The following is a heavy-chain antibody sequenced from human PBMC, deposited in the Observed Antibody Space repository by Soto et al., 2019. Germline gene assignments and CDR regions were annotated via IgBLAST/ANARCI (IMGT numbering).Heavy chain of an antibody. CDR1: GGSISSSSYY. V-gene: IGHV4-39*01. Sequence: SETLSLTCTVSGGSISSSSYYRGWIRQPPGKGLECIGSIYYSGSTYYNPSLKSRVTISVDTSKNQFSLKLSSVTAADTAVYYCARQFNGDYYCYMDVWGKGTTFTVSS. CDR3: ARQFNGDYYCYMDV. J-gene: IGHJ6*03. CDR2: IYYSGST.